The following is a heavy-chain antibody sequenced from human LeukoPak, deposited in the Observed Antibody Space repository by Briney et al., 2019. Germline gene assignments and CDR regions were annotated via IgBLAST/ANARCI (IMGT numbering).Heavy chain of an antibody. CDR1: GYSFTDYW. D-gene: IGHD3-10*01. V-gene: IGHV5-51*01. J-gene: IGHJ4*02. CDR3: ARRGYYGSGTLTAPF. Sequence: GESLKISCQGSGYSFTDYWIAWVRQMPGKGLEWMGIIYPGDSDIRYSPSFRGQVTISADKSFSTAYLQWSSLKASDTAMYYCARRGYYGSGTLTAPFWGQGTLVTVSS. CDR2: IYPGDSDI.